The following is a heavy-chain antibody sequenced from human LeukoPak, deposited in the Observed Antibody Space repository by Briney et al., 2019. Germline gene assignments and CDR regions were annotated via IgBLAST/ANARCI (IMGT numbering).Heavy chain of an antibody. D-gene: IGHD3-22*01. J-gene: IGHJ3*02. V-gene: IGHV4-30-4*01. CDR2: IYYRGGT. CDR3: GRVPLPYYYDSSADAFDI. CDR1: GGSISSDDYY. Sequence: KSSETLSLTCTVSGGSISSDDYYWSWIRQPPGKGLEWIGYIYYRGGTYYDPSLKSRVTISADTSKNQFSLKLSSVTAADTAVYYCGRVPLPYYYDSSADAFDIWGQGTMVTVSS.